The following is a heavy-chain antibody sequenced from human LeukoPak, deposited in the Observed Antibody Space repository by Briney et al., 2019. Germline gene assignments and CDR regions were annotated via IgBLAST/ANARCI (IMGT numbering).Heavy chain of an antibody. V-gene: IGHV3-7*01. CDR3: ATDRDNSDWQKRFDS. J-gene: IGHJ4*02. Sequence: GGSLRLSCAASGFTFSTYWMNWYRQAPGKGLEWVGNINQDASEINYVDSVRGRFTISRDNAKNSLHLQMNSLRAEDTAVYYCATDRDNSDWQKRFDSWGQGTLVTVSP. D-gene: IGHD2-21*02. CDR2: INQDASEI. CDR1: GFTFSTYW.